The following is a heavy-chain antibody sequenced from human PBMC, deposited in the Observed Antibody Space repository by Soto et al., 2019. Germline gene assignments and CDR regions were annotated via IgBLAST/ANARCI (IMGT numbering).Heavy chain of an antibody. J-gene: IGHJ6*02. CDR1: GFTFSTYA. V-gene: IGHV3-23*01. CDR3: AKVLGQLLYADYYYGMDV. CDR2: ISGSGDNT. D-gene: IGHD2-2*02. Sequence: EMQLLESGGGLVQPGGSLRLSCAASGFTFSTYAMSWVRQAPGRGLEWVSGISGSGDNTYYAGSVKGRFTISRDNSKNTLYMQMHNLRAEDTAVYDCAKVLGQLLYADYYYGMDVWGQGTTVTVSS.